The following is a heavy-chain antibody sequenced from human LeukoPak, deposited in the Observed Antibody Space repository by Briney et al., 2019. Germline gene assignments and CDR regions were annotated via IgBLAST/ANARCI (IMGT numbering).Heavy chain of an antibody. D-gene: IGHD2-15*01. CDR2: INPNSGGT. CDR3: ASGYCSGGSCYSEYYGMDV. V-gene: IGHV1-2*02. Sequence: ASVKVSCKASGYTFTGYYMHWVRQAPGQGLEWMGWINPNSGGTNYAQKFQGRVTMTRDTSISTAYMELSRLRSDDTAVYYCASGYCSGGSCYSEYYGMDVWGQGTTVTVS. CDR1: GYTFTGYY. J-gene: IGHJ6*02.